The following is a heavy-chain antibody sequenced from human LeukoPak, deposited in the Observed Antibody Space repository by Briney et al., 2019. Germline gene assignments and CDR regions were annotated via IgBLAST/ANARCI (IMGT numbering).Heavy chain of an antibody. Sequence: SETLSLTCTVSGGSISSHYRSWIRQSPGKGLEWIGNIYYSGSTKYNPSLKSRVTISVDTSKNQFSLKLSSVTAADTAVYYCARAMNYYDSSGLESWGQGTLVTVSS. D-gene: IGHD3-22*01. V-gene: IGHV4-59*11. J-gene: IGHJ4*02. CDR2: IYYSGST. CDR1: GGSISSHY. CDR3: ARAMNYYDSSGLES.